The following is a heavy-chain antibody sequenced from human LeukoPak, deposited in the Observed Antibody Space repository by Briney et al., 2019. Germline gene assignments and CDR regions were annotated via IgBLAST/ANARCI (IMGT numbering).Heavy chain of an antibody. V-gene: IGHV3-30*02. J-gene: IGHJ4*02. CDR1: GFTFDDYA. Sequence: GGSLRLSCAASGFTFDDYAMHWVRQAPGKGLEWVAFIRYDGSNKYYADSVKGRFTISRDDSKNTLYLQMNSLRAEDTAAYYCAKGYYFDILSGYSSLDSWGQGTLVTVSS. CDR2: IRYDGSNK. CDR3: AKGYYFDILSGYSSLDS. D-gene: IGHD3-9*01.